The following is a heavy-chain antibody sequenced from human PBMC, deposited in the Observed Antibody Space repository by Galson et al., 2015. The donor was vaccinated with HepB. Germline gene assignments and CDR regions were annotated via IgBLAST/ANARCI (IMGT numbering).Heavy chain of an antibody. J-gene: IGHJ6*02. CDR2: IKQDGSEK. V-gene: IGHV3-7*03. CDR1: GFTFSSYW. D-gene: IGHD3-9*01. CDR3: ARDSTSLRYFDWLPRSPYGMDV. Sequence: SLRLSCAASGFTFSSYWMSWVRQAPGKGLEWVANIKQDGSEKYYVDSVKGRFTISRDNAKNSLYLQMNSLRAEDTAVYYCARDSTSLRYFDWLPRSPYGMDVWGQGTTVTVSS.